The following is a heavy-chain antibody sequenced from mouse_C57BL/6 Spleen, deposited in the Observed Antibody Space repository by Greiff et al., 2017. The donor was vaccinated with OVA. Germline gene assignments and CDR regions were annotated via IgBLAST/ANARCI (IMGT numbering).Heavy chain of an antibody. Sequence: QVQLKQPGAELVKPGASVKLSCTASGYTFTSYWMHWVQQRPGQGLEWIGMIHPNSGSTNYNEKFKSKATLTVDKSSSTAYMQLSSLTSEDSAVYYCARETYYGSSYRFAYWGQGTLVTVSA. V-gene: IGHV1-64*01. CDR2: IHPNSGST. CDR1: GYTFTSYW. CDR3: ARETYYGSSYRFAY. J-gene: IGHJ3*01. D-gene: IGHD1-1*01.